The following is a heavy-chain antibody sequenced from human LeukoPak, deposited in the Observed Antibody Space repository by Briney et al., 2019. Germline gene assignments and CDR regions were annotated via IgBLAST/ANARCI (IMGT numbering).Heavy chain of an antibody. J-gene: IGHJ4*02. CDR2: MNPNSGNT. V-gene: IGHV1-8*01. Sequence: ASVKASCKASGYTFTSYDINWVRQATGQGLEWMGWMNPNSGNTGYAQKFQGRVTMTRNTSISTAYMELSSLRSEDTAVYYCARRSGSYMVDFDYWGQGTLVTVSS. D-gene: IGHD1-26*01. CDR3: ARRSGSYMVDFDY. CDR1: GYTFTSYD.